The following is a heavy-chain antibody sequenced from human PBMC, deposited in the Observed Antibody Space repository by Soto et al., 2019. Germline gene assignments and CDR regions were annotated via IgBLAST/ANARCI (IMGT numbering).Heavy chain of an antibody. CDR1: GGTFRTSA. D-gene: IGHD5-12*01. CDR3: ASDKDRLQLGGNYYYVMDV. J-gene: IGHJ6*02. V-gene: IGHV1-69*12. Sequence: QVQLVQSGAEVKKPGSSVKVSCKTSGGTFRTSAISWVRQAPGQGLEWMGGIMPVFPTPDYAQKFQGRVTITADESTRTAYIELSSPRSEDTAIYYCASDKDRLQLGGNYYYVMDVWGQGTTVTVSS. CDR2: IMPVFPTP.